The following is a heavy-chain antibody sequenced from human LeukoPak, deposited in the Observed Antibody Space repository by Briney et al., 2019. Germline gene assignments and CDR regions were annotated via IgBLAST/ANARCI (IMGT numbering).Heavy chain of an antibody. J-gene: IGHJ3*02. D-gene: IGHD6-13*01. Sequence: HPGGSLRLSCAASGFSFNSYAMTWVRQAPGKGLEWVSIISGSGGTTFYADSVKGRFTISRDNSRNTLFLQMNNLRADDTAIYYCAKDVQLVHAAFDMWGQGTMVTVSS. CDR3: AKDVQLVHAAFDM. CDR1: GFSFNSYA. V-gene: IGHV3-23*01. CDR2: ISGSGGTT.